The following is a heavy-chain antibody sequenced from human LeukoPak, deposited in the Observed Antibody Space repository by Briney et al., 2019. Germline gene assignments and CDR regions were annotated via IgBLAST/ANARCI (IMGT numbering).Heavy chain of an antibody. D-gene: IGHD3-3*01. Sequence: ASVTVPCKTSGYTFTNYGITWVRQAPGQGLEWMGWISAYNGNTNYAQKLQGRVTMTTDTSTSTAYMDLRSLRSDDTAVYYCARVDAREPITIFVPTRGNWFDPWGQGTLVTVSS. CDR2: ISAYNGNT. CDR1: GYTFTNYG. V-gene: IGHV1-18*01. J-gene: IGHJ5*02. CDR3: ARVDAREPITIFVPTRGNWFDP.